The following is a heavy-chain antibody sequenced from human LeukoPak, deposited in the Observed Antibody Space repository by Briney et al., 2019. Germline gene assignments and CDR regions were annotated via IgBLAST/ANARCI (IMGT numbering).Heavy chain of an antibody. Sequence: GQSLKLSCAASGFTLSDHGFHWVRQAPGKGLDWVAIISDGGSNTYYSDSVRGRFTVSRDNSKNTLYLQVTGLRVEDTAVYYCAREVNYYYYMDVWGKGTTVTVS. J-gene: IGHJ6*03. CDR3: AREVNYYYYMDV. D-gene: IGHD3-10*01. V-gene: IGHV3-30*01. CDR2: ISDGGSNT. CDR1: GFTLSDHG.